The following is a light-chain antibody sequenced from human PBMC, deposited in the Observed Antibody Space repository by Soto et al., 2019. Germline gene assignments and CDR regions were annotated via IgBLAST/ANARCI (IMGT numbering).Light chain of an antibody. Sequence: EIVLTQSPGTLSLSPGERATLSCRASQSVSSSYLARYQQRPGQAPRLLIYGAFSRSTGIPDRFSGSGSGTDFTLTISRLEPEDLAVYYCQQYGSPITFGPGTNVDIK. CDR1: QSVSSSY. V-gene: IGKV3-20*01. CDR2: GAF. CDR3: QQYGSPIT. J-gene: IGKJ3*01.